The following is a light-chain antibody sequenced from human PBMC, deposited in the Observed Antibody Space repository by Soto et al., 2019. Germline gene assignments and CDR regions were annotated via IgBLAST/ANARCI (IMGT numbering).Light chain of an antibody. J-gene: IGLJ1*01. CDR1: SSDVGGYNY. CDR2: DVS. CDR3: SSYAGSNNYV. Sequence: QSALTQPPSASGSPGQSVTISCTGTSSDVGGYNYVSWYQHHPGKAPKLMIYDVSKRPSGVPDRFSGSKSGNTASLTVSGLQAEDEADCYCSSYAGSNNYVFGTGTKVTVL. V-gene: IGLV2-8*01.